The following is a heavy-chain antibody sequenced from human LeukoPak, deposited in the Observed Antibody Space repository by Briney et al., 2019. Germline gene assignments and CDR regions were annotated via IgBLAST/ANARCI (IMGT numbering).Heavy chain of an antibody. CDR2: MNPISFNK. CDR3: ARIRGGLTVVPTRSDI. CDR1: GYTFTSYD. D-gene: IGHD3-10*01. V-gene: IGHV1-8*03. J-gene: IGHJ3*02. Sequence: GASVKVSCYASGYTFTSYDINWVRQTPGQGLEWMGWMNPISFNKGYAQDFQGRITLTMDTSLSTAYMELSSLRSDDTAVYYCARIRGGLTVVPTRSDIWGQGTMLTVSS.